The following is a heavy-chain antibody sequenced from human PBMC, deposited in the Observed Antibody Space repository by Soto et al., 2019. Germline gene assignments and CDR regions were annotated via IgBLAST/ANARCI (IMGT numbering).Heavy chain of an antibody. CDR2: IDNAGSSA. J-gene: IGHJ6*02. Sequence: EVQLVESGGGLVQPGGSLRLSCAASGFTFSLYWMHWVRQAPGKGPVWVSRIDNAGSSARYADSVKGRFTISRDNAKNTVDLQMNSLRAEDTAVYDCTRVGGSVSGMDVWGQGTTVTVSS. D-gene: IGHD1-26*01. CDR1: GFTFSLYW. CDR3: TRVGGSVSGMDV. V-gene: IGHV3-74*01.